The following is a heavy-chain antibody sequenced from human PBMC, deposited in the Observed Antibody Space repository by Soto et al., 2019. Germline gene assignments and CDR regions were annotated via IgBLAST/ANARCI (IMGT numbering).Heavy chain of an antibody. CDR2: IWYDGSNK. Sequence: GGSLRLSCAASGFTFSSYGMHWVRQAPGKGLEWVAVIWYDGSNKYYADSVKGRFTISRDNSKNTLYLQMNSLRAEDTAVYYCARRLVATDDAFDIWGQGTMVTVSS. CDR3: ARRLVATDDAFDI. D-gene: IGHD5-12*01. J-gene: IGHJ3*02. CDR1: GFTFSSYG. V-gene: IGHV3-33*01.